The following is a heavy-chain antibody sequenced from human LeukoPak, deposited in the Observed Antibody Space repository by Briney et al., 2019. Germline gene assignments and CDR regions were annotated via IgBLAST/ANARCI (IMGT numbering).Heavy chain of an antibody. CDR3: ARGYYGSGSPDHEIDY. V-gene: IGHV1-8*01. CDR1: GYTFTSYD. Sequence: ASVKVSCKASGYTFTSYDINWVRQATGQGLEWMGWMNPNSGNTGYAQKFQGRVTMTRNTSISTAYMELSSLRSEDTAVYYCARGYYGSGSPDHEIDYWGQGTLVTVSS. D-gene: IGHD3-10*01. J-gene: IGHJ4*02. CDR2: MNPNSGNT.